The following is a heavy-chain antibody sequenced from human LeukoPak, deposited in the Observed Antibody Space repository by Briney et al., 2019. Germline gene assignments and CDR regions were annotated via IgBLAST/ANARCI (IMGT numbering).Heavy chain of an antibody. J-gene: IGHJ5*01. V-gene: IGHV1-24*01. CDR2: FDPGDDET. Sequence: ASVTVSCKVSGYSLSELSTHWVRQAPGQGLEWMGGFDPGDDETIYAQKFQGRVTMTEDTSTDTAYLELSSLRSEDTAVYFCATEKDLLLDSWGQGTPVTVSS. CDR1: GYSLSELS. D-gene: IGHD1-26*01. CDR3: ATEKDLLLDS.